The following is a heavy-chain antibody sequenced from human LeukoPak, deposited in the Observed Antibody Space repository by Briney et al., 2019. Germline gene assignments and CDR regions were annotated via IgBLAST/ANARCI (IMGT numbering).Heavy chain of an antibody. D-gene: IGHD3-10*01. J-gene: IGHJ6*02. Sequence: PGGSLRLSCAASEFTFSTYSMNWVRQAPGKGLEWVSTISSTRSYIYYADSVKGRFTISRDNAKNSLDLQMNSLRAEDTAVYYCARDLYYYGSGSFGKYYYYGMDVWGQGTTVTVSS. CDR1: EFTFSTYS. CDR3: ARDLYYYGSGSFGKYYYYGMDV. CDR2: ISSTRSYI. V-gene: IGHV3-21*01.